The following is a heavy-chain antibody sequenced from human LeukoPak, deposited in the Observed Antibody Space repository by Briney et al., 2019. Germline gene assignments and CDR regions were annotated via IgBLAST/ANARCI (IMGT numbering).Heavy chain of an antibody. V-gene: IGHV3-9*01. J-gene: IGHJ4*02. D-gene: IGHD3-3*01. CDR3: AKGRGFFEGACFDY. CDR2: ITWNSATI. CDR1: GFTFDDYA. Sequence: GRSLRLSCATSGFTFDDYAMHWVRQAPGKGLEWVSGITWNSATIVYADSVKGRFTISRDNAKNSVYLQMNSLRAEDTALYYCAKGRGFFEGACFDYWGRGTLVTVSS.